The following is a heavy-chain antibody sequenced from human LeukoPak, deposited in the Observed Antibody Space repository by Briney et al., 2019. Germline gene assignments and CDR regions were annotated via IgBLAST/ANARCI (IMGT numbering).Heavy chain of an antibody. CDR3: ARGDFDC. V-gene: IGHV3-7*03. CDR1: GFTLTNYW. Sequence: PGGSLRLSCAASGFTLTNYWMSWVRQGPGKGLEWVANVKQDGSGEYYVDSVKGRFTISRDSAKNSLYLQMNSLRAEDTAVYYCARGDFDCWGQGTLVTVSS. J-gene: IGHJ4*02. CDR2: VKQDGSGE.